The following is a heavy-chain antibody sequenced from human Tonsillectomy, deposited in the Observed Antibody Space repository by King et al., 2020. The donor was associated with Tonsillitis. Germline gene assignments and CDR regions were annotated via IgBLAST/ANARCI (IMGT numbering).Heavy chain of an antibody. D-gene: IGHD3-22*01. CDR2: IRYDGSNK. Sequence: VQLVESGGGVVQPGGSLRLSCAASGFTFSNYGIHWVRQAPGKGLEWVAFIRYDGSNKYYADSVKGRFTISRDNSKNTLYLQMNSLRAEDTAVYYCSKEAYDSSGYDYYFQPWGQGTLVTVSS. J-gene: IGHJ1*01. CDR3: SKEAYDSSGYDYYFQP. V-gene: IGHV3-30*02. CDR1: GFTFSNYG.